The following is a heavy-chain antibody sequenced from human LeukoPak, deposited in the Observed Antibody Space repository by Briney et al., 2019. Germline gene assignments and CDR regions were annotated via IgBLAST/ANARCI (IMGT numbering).Heavy chain of an antibody. CDR1: GYSFTRYW. V-gene: IGHV5-51*01. D-gene: IGHD3-22*01. CDR2: IYPGDSDT. Sequence: GESLKISCKGSGYSFTRYWIGWVRQMPGKGLEWMGIIYPGDSDTRYSPSFQGQVTISADKSISTAYLQWSSLKASDTGMYYCARHLHDSSGYHDYWGQGTLVTVSS. CDR3: ARHLHDSSGYHDY. J-gene: IGHJ4*02.